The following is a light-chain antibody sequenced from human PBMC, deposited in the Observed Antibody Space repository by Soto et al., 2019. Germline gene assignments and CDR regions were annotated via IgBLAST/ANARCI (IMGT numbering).Light chain of an antibody. CDR1: SSDIGGYNS. J-gene: IGLJ1*01. Sequence: QSALTQPASVSGSPGQSITISCTGTSSDIGGYNSVSWYQQHPRKAPKLMIYEVTNQPSGISNRFSGSKSGNTASLTISGLQAEDEADYYCSSYTRGNTYVFGTGTKLTVL. CDR3: SSYTRGNTYV. CDR2: EVT. V-gene: IGLV2-14*01.